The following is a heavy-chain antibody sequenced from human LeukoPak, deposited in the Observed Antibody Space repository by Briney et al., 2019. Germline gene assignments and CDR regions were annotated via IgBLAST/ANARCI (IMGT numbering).Heavy chain of an antibody. CDR2: MYYSGST. Sequence: SETLSLTCTVSGGSISSYYCSWIRQPPGKGLEWIAYMYYSGSTNYNPSLKSRVTISVDTSKNQFSLKLSSVTAADTAVYYCARDDGYNFWYFDYWGQGTLVTVSS. CDR3: ARDDGYNFWYFDY. J-gene: IGHJ4*02. D-gene: IGHD5-24*01. V-gene: IGHV4-59*01. CDR1: GGSISSYY.